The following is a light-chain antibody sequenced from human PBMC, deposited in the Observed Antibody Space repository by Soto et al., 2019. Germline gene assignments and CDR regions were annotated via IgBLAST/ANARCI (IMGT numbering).Light chain of an antibody. J-gene: IGKJ3*01. Sequence: EIVLTQSPGTLSLSPGERATLSCRASQSVTATYLARYQQKAGQAPRLLIYGASSRATGIPDRFSGSGSGADFSLTISRLEREDCAVYYCQQYGGPQRTFGPGTKVDIK. CDR2: GAS. V-gene: IGKV3-20*01. CDR1: QSVTATY. CDR3: QQYGGPQRT.